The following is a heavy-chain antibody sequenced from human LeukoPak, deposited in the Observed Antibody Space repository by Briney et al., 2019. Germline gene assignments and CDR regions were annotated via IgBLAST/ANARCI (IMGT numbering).Heavy chain of an antibody. D-gene: IGHD3-22*01. Sequence: SETLSLTCTVSGVSISTGNYYWSWIRQPAGKGLGYIGRIYTTGGTSGSTYYNPSLKSRVTISVDTSKNQFSLKLSSVTAADTAVYYCAWGDSSGYPFDPWGQGTLVTVSS. CDR2: IYTTGGTSGST. V-gene: IGHV4-61*02. J-gene: IGHJ5*02. CDR1: GVSISTGNYY. CDR3: AWGDSSGYPFDP.